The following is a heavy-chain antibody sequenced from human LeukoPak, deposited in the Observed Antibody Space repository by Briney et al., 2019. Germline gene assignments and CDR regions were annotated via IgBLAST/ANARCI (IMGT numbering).Heavy chain of an antibody. CDR1: EFTFSSYS. CDR3: ASFSSSSVGY. Sequence: GGSLRLSCAASEFTFSSYSMNWVRQAPGKGLEWVSSISSSSSYIYYADSVKDRFTISRDNAKNSLYLQMNSLRAEDTAVYYCASFSSSSVGYWGQGTLVTVSS. CDR2: ISSSSSYI. J-gene: IGHJ4*02. D-gene: IGHD6-6*01. V-gene: IGHV3-21*01.